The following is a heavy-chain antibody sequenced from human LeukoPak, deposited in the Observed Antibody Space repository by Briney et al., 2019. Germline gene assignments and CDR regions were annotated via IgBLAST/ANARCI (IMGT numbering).Heavy chain of an antibody. CDR2: FSGSGGST. CDR3: ASRPAPSLGPLDY. V-gene: IGHV3-23*01. CDR1: GFSFSNYA. D-gene: IGHD2-2*01. Sequence: PGGSLRLSCAASGFSFSNYAMAWVRQIPGKGLEWVSIFSGSGGSTYYADAVKGRFTVSRDNSKSTLYLHMNNLRADDAAIYYCASRPAPSLGPLDYWGQGTLVTVSS. J-gene: IGHJ4*02.